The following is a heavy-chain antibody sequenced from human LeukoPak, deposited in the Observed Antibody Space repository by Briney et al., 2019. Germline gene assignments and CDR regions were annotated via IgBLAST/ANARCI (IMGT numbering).Heavy chain of an antibody. V-gene: IGHV4-39*01. Sequence: SETLSLTCTVSGGSISSSSYYWGSIRQPPGKILEWIESIYYSGRTYYNPSLNSRVTISIDTSKNQFSLKPTSVTAADPAVNYCARHVASTASRYYFDYWGQGTLVTVSS. D-gene: IGHD5-18*01. CDR1: GGSISSSSYY. J-gene: IGHJ4*02. CDR2: IYYSGRT. CDR3: ARHVASTASRYYFDY.